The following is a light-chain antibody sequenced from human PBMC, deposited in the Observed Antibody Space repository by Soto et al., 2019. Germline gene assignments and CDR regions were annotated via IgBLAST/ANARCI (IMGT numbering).Light chain of an antibody. J-gene: IGKJ5*01. CDR3: QQYNNWPST. Sequence: EIVMTQSPATLSVSPGERATLSCRASQSVSSNLAWYQQKPGQAPRLPIYGASTRATGIPARFSGSGSGTEFTLTISSLHAEDFAVYYCQQYNNWPSTFGQGTRVEIK. CDR2: GAS. CDR1: QSVSSN. V-gene: IGKV3-15*01.